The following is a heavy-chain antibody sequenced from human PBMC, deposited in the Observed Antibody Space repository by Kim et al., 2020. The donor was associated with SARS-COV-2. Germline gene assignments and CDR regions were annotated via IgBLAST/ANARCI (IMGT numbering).Heavy chain of an antibody. CDR3: ARGVKYYDFWSGYYPDLYYYYMDV. Sequence: GGSLRLSCAASGFTFSSYEMNWVRQAPGKGLEWVSYISSSGSTIYYADSVKGRFTISRDNAKNSLYLQMNSLRAEDTAVYYCARGVKYYDFWSGYYPDLYYYYMDVWGKGTTVTVSS. V-gene: IGHV3-48*03. CDR1: GFTFSSYE. CDR2: ISSSGSTI. D-gene: IGHD3-3*01. J-gene: IGHJ6*03.